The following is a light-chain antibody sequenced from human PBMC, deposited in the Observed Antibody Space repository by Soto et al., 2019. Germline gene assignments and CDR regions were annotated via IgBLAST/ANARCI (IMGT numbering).Light chain of an antibody. Sequence: IQMSQSPSSLSASVGDRVTITCRASQSISSYLNWYQQKPGKAPKLLIYAASRLQSGVPSRFSGSGSGTDFTLTISSLQPEDFATYYCQQSYSTLRTFGQGTNVDI. CDR1: QSISSY. V-gene: IGKV1-39*01. CDR2: AAS. CDR3: QQSYSTLRT. J-gene: IGKJ1*01.